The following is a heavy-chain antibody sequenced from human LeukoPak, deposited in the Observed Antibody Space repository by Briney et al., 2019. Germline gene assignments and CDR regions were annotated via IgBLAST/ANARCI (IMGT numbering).Heavy chain of an antibody. V-gene: IGHV4-39*07. D-gene: IGHD6-19*01. CDR2: VYYSGTT. Sequence: SETLSLTCTVSGGSISSSSYYWGWIRQPPGKALEWIGSVYYSGTTSYNPSLKSRVTISVDTSKNHFSLRLRSVTAADTAMYYCARGTLYRGWSYYLDFWGQGSQVTVSS. J-gene: IGHJ4*02. CDR1: GGSISSSSYY. CDR3: ARGTLYRGWSYYLDF.